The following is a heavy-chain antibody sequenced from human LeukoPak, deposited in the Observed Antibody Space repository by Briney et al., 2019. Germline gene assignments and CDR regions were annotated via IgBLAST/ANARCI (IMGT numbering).Heavy chain of an antibody. J-gene: IGHJ4*02. CDR3: ARHYDISRYYYSFDY. V-gene: IGHV4-39*01. CDR1: GGSNSSSDYY. D-gene: IGHD3-22*01. Sequence: SETLSLTCTVSGGSNSSSDYYWGWIRQPPGKGLEWIGSVYYGGSTYYNPSLKRGVTISADASKNQFSLKLTSVTAADTAVYFCARHYDISRYYYSFDYWSQGTLVTVSS. CDR2: VYYGGST.